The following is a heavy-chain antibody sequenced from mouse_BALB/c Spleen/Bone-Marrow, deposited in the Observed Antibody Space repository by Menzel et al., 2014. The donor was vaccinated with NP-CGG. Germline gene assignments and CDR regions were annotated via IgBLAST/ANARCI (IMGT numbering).Heavy chain of an antibody. CDR3: TRDWDDAMEY. D-gene: IGHD4-1*01. J-gene: IGHJ4*01. CDR2: IRLKSNNFAT. CDR1: GFTFSGYW. V-gene: IGHV6-6*02. Sequence: EVKVVESGGGLVQPGGSMQLSCVASGFTFSGYWMNWVRQSPEKGLEWIGEIRLKSNNFATHYAESVKGRFTISRDDSKRCVYLQMNNLRAEDTGIYYCTRDWDDAMEYWGQGTSVTVSS.